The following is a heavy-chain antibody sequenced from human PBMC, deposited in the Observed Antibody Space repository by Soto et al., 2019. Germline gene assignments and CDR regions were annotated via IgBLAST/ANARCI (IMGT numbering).Heavy chain of an antibody. D-gene: IGHD3-3*01. CDR1: GGSITSYY. CDR2: VFHSGIT. Sequence: PSETLSLTCTVSGGSITSYYWSWIRQPPGKGLEWIGYVFHSGITGYNPSLKSRVTISVDTSKNLFSLKLISVTAADTAVYYCARDRSGYSSIDYWGQGTLVTVSS. J-gene: IGHJ4*02. CDR3: ARDRSGYSSIDY. V-gene: IGHV4-59*01.